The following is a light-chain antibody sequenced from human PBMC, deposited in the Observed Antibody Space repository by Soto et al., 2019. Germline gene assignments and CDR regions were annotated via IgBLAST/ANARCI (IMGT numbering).Light chain of an antibody. CDR1: QRISSW. J-gene: IGKJ1*01. Sequence: IQITQSAATVSASVGDRGAITCRASQRISSWLAWYQQTPGKAPKLLIYDASRLESGVPSRFSGSGSGTEFTLTIRSLQPDDFATYYCQQYNSYRTFGQGTKVDI. CDR3: QQYNSYRT. V-gene: IGKV1-5*01. CDR2: DAS.